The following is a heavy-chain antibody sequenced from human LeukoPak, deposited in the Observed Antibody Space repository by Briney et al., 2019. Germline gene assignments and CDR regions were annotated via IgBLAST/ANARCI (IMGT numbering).Heavy chain of an antibody. V-gene: IGHV3-23*01. CDR2: ISGSGDNT. CDR3: AKGSYYDSSGSFYFDY. D-gene: IGHD3-22*01. Sequence: GGSLRLSCAASGFSLSNAWINWIRQAPGKGLEWVSGISGSGDNTYHADSVKGRFTISRDNSKNTLYVQVDSLGTEDTAAYYCAKGSYYDSSGSFYFDYWGQGTLVTVSS. J-gene: IGHJ4*02. CDR1: GFSLSNAW.